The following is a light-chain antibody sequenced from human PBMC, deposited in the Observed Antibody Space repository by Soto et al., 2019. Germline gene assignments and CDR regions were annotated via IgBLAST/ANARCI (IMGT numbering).Light chain of an antibody. CDR2: GAS. J-gene: IGKJ5*01. CDR1: QSVSSSY. V-gene: IGKV3D-15*01. Sequence: PGERATLSCGASQSVSSSYLAWYQQKPGLAPRLLIYGASSRATGIPARFSGSGSGTEFTLTISSLQSEDSGVYYCQQYNKWPAEITFGQGTRLEIK. CDR3: QQYNKWPAEIT.